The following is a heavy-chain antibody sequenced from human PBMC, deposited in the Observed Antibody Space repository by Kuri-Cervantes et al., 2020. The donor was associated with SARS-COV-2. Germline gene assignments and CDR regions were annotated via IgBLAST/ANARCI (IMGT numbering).Heavy chain of an antibody. CDR2: VNHRGST. D-gene: IGHD1-26*01. CDR3: ARWELLFPSDAFDI. V-gene: IGHV4-34*01. J-gene: IGHJ3*02. Sequence: GSLRLSCAFYGESFSGYYWNWIRQSPGKGLEWIGEVNHRGSTNYNPSLKSRVTISVDTSKNQFSLKLSSVTAADTAVYYCARWELLFPSDAFDIWGQGTMVTVSS. CDR1: GESFSGYY.